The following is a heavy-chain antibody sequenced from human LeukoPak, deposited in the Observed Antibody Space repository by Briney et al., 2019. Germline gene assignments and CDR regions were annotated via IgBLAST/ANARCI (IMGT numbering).Heavy chain of an antibody. CDR1: VFDFRYYP. CDR3: AKCSINFGSGTYFDA. J-gene: IGHJ4*02. V-gene: IGHV3-23*01. Sequence: GGSLRLFCAASVFDFRYYPMRWVRKSPGEGVEWVSAISDSETNKSYQDPVKGRFTISRDNPKNTVTLQMSSLKTEDTAIYYCAKCSINFGSGTYFDAWAQGILVTVSS. CDR2: ISDSETNK. D-gene: IGHD3-10*01.